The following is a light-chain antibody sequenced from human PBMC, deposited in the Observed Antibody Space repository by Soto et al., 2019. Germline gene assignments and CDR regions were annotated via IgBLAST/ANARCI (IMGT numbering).Light chain of an antibody. CDR1: QSISSN. J-gene: IGKJ5*01. Sequence: EIVMTQSPATLSVSPGERATLSCRASQSISSNLALYQQKPGQAPTLLIYGASTRATGIPARFTGSGSGTEFTLTISSLQSEDFAVYYCQQYNNWPPITFGQGTRLEIK. CDR2: GAS. CDR3: QQYNNWPPIT. V-gene: IGKV3-15*01.